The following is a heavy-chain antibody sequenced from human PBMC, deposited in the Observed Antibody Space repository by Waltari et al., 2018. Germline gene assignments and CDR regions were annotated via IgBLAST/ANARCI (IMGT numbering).Heavy chain of an antibody. V-gene: IGHV4-38-2*01. D-gene: IGHD2-15*01. J-gene: IGHJ4*02. CDR1: GYSISSGYY. CDR2: IYHSGST. Sequence: QVQLQESGPGLVKPSETLSLTCAVSGYSISSGYYWGWIRQPPGKGLEWIGSIYHSGSTYYNPSLKNRVTISVDTSKNQFSLKLSSVTAADTAVYYCARQGSYCSGGSCYYFDYWGQGTLVTVSS. CDR3: ARQGSYCSGGSCYYFDY.